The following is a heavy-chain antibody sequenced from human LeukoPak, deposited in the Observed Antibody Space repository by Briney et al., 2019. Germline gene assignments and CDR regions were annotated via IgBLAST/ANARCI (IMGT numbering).Heavy chain of an antibody. CDR2: INSDGSST. Sequence: GGSLRLSCAASGLTFSSYWMHWVRQAPGKGLLWVSRINSDGSSTSYADSVKGRFTISRDNAKNTLYLQMNSLRAEDTAVYYCARRIAAAAAPYYFDYWGQGTLVTVSS. V-gene: IGHV3-74*01. J-gene: IGHJ4*02. CDR1: GLTFSSYW. CDR3: ARRIAAAAAPYYFDY. D-gene: IGHD6-13*01.